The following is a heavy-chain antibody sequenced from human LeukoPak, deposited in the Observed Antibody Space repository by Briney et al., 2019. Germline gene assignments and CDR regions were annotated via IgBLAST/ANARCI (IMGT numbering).Heavy chain of an antibody. D-gene: IGHD1-14*01. CDR1: GFTFCGFW. CDR3: ARDGRAWATGSY. J-gene: IGHJ4*02. Sequence: GGSLRLSCAASGFTFCGFWMSWVRQAPGKGLEWVANIKQDGSETYYVDSVKGRFTISRDSGKNSVYLQMNSLRAEDTAVYYCARDGRAWATGSYWGQGTLVTVSS. CDR2: IKQDGSET. V-gene: IGHV3-7*01.